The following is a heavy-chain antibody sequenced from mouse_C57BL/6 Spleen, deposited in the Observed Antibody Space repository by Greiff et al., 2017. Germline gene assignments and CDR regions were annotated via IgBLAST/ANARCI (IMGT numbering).Heavy chain of an antibody. Sequence: VQLVESGAELVKPGASVKISCKASGYAFSSYWMNWVKQRPGKGLEWIGQIYPGDGDTNYNGKFKGKATLAADKSSRTADMQLSSRTSEDSAVYFCARRGWDDYFDDWGQGTTLTDSS. D-gene: IGHD4-1*01. CDR2: IYPGDGDT. CDR1: GYAFSSYW. V-gene: IGHV1-80*01. J-gene: IGHJ2*01. CDR3: ARRGWDDYFDD.